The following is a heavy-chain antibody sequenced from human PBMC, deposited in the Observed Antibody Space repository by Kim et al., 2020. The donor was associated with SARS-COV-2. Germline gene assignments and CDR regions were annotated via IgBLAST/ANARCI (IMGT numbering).Heavy chain of an antibody. CDR1: GGSISSSSYY. V-gene: IGHV4-39*01. Sequence: SETLSLTCTVSGGSISSSSYYWGWIRQPPGKGLEWIGSIYYSGSTYYNPSLKSRVTISVDTSKNQFSLKLSSVTAADTAVYYCARHGYGSGQWLVPAQKDWYFDLWGRGTLVTVSS. CDR3: ARHGYGSGQWLVPAQKDWYFDL. CDR2: IYYSGST. J-gene: IGHJ2*01. D-gene: IGHD6-19*01.